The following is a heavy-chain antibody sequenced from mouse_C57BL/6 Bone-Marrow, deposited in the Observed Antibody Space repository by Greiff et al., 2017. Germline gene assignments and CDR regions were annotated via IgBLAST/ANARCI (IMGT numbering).Heavy chain of an antibody. D-gene: IGHD2-12*01. CDR2: ISSGGSYT. CDR1: GFTFSSYG. V-gene: IGHV5-6*01. J-gene: IGHJ1*03. CDR3: ARHYYIWYFDV. Sequence: EVQRVESGGDLVKPGGSLKLSCAASGFTFSSYGMSWVRQTPDKRLEWVATISSGGSYTYYPDSVKGRFTISRDNAKNTLYLQMSSLEAEDAASYYCARHYYIWYFDVWGTGTTVTVSS.